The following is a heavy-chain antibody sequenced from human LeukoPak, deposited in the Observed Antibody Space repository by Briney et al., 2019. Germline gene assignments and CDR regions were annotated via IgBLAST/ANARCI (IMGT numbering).Heavy chain of an antibody. D-gene: IGHD1-26*01. CDR3: ARDRVGPEGSFDY. J-gene: IGHJ4*02. V-gene: IGHV4-59*01. CDR2: ISNSGST. CDR1: GGSITGYY. Sequence: SETLSLTCTVSGGSITGYYWSWIRQPPGKGLEWIGYISNSGSTNSNPSLKSRVTMSVDTSKNQFSLKLSSVTAADTAVYYCARDRVGPEGSFDYWGQGTLVTVSS.